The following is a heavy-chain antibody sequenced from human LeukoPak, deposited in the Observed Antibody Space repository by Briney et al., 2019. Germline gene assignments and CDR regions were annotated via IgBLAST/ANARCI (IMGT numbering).Heavy chain of an antibody. Sequence: ASVKVSCKASGYTFTGYYMHWVRQAPGQGLEWMGWINPNSGGTNYAQKFQGRVTMTRDTSISTAYMEPSRLRSDDTAVYYCAREYLRGIVVITTHFDYWGQGTLVTVSS. V-gene: IGHV1-2*02. CDR3: AREYLRGIVVITTHFDY. CDR1: GYTFTGYY. J-gene: IGHJ4*02. CDR2: INPNSGGT. D-gene: IGHD3-22*01.